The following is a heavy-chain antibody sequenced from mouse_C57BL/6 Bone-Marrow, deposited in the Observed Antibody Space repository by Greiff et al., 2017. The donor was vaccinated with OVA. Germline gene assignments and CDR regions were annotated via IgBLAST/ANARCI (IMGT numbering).Heavy chain of an antibody. Sequence: QVQLQQSGAELARPGASVKMSCKASGYTFTSYTMHWVKQRTGQGLEWIGYINPSSGYTKYNQKFKDKATLTADKSSSTAYMQLSSLTSEDSAVYYCARYYGSSYDWYFDVWGTGTTVTVSS. D-gene: IGHD1-1*01. J-gene: IGHJ1*03. CDR1: GYTFTSYT. CDR2: INPSSGYT. CDR3: ARYYGSSYDWYFDV. V-gene: IGHV1-4*01.